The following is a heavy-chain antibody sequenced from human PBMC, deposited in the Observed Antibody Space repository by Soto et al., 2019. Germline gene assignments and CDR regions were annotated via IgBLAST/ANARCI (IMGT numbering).Heavy chain of an antibody. CDR3: ARGRASGSYYLLDY. J-gene: IGHJ4*02. CDR2: INPNSGNI. CDR1: GNTFTSYD. Sequence: GASVKVSCKASGNTFTSYDINWVRQATGHGLEWMGWINPNSGNIGYAQKFQGRVTMTRDTAIRTAYMEVSRLRSDDTAVYYCARGRASGSYYLLDYWGQGTLLTVSS. D-gene: IGHD3-10*01. V-gene: IGHV1-8*01.